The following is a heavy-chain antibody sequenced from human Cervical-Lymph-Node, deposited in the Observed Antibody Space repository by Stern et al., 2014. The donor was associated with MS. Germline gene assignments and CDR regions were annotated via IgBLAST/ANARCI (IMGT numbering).Heavy chain of an antibody. J-gene: IGHJ4*02. Sequence: QLQLQESGQGLVKPSETLSLTCTVSGGSVNSGGYCWSWIRQSPGKGLERLGYSLYSGNTNYNPSLEGRVTISIDSSNNQFSLKLDSVTAADTAVYYCARALDPLSGSYFPAFDDWGQGTLVIVSS. V-gene: IGHV4-61*08. CDR3: ARALDPLSGSYFPAFDD. D-gene: IGHD1-26*01. CDR2: SLYSGNT. CDR1: GGSVNSGGYC.